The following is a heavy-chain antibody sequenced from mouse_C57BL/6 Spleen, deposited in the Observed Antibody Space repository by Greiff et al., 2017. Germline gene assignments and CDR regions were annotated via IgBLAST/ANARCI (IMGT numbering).Heavy chain of an antibody. D-gene: IGHD4-1*01. J-gene: IGHJ2*01. CDR1: GFTFSSYA. Sequence: EVKLMESGEGLVKPGGSLKLSCAASGFTFSSYAMSWVRQTPEKRLEWVAYISSGGDYIYYADTVKGRFTISRDNARNTLYLQMSSLKSEDTAMYYCTRVGNWDYFDYWGQGTTLTVSS. CDR2: ISSGGDYI. V-gene: IGHV5-9-1*02. CDR3: TRVGNWDYFDY.